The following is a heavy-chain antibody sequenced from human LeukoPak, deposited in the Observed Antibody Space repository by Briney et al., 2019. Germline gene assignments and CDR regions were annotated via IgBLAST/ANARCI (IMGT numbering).Heavy chain of an antibody. J-gene: IGHJ2*01. V-gene: IGHV4-34*01. CDR3: ARVKKQWLVLWYFDL. CDR1: GGSFSGYY. CDR2: INHSGST. Sequence: PSETLSLTCAVYGGSFSGYYWSWIRQPPGKGLEWIGEINHSGSTNYNPSLKSRVTISVDTSKNQFSLKLSSVTAADTAVYYCARVKKQWLVLWYFDLWGRGTLVTVSS. D-gene: IGHD6-19*01.